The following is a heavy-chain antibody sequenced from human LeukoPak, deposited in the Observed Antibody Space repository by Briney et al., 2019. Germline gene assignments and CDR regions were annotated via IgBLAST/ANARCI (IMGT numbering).Heavy chain of an antibody. Sequence: PSETLSLTCTVSGCSISSSSYYWGWIRQPPGKGLEWIGSIYYSGSTYYNPSLKSRVTISVDTSKNQFSLKLSSVTAADTAVYYCARVVASIMITFGGVIVPSYFDYWGQGTLVTVSS. CDR2: IYYSGST. CDR3: ARVVASIMITFGGVIVPSYFDY. J-gene: IGHJ4*02. CDR1: GCSISSSSYY. V-gene: IGHV4-39*07. D-gene: IGHD3-16*02.